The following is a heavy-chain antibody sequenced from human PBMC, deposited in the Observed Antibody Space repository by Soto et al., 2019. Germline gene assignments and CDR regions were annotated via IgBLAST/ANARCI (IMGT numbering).Heavy chain of an antibody. CDR1: GYTFTKYP. Sequence: QVQIVQSAAEVKKPGASVKVSCKASGYTFTKYPIHWVRQAPGQRLEWMGWINAGDGNTRYSQRFQGRITIIRDTYASTAYMELSSLRSEDTAVYFWARETSQEVLAAHYMDVWGKGTTVIVSS. CDR2: INAGDGNT. CDR3: ARETSQEVLAAHYMDV. D-gene: IGHD2-15*01. V-gene: IGHV1-3*01. J-gene: IGHJ6*03.